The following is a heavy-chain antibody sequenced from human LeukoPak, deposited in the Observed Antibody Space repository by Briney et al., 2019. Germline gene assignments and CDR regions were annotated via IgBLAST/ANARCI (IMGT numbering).Heavy chain of an antibody. D-gene: IGHD2-15*01. Sequence: PSETLSLTCAVYGGSFSGYYWSWIRQPPGKGLEWIGEINHSGSTNYNPSLKSRVTISVDTSKNQFSLKLSSVTAADTAVYYCARVRPYGGCCSGGSCYRRYYFDYWGQGTLVTVSS. CDR2: INHSGST. CDR1: GGSFSGYY. CDR3: ARVRPYGGCCSGGSCYRRYYFDY. V-gene: IGHV4-34*01. J-gene: IGHJ4*02.